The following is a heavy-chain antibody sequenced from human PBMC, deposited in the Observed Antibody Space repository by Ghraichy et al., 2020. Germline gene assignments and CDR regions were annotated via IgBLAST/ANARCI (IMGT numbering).Heavy chain of an antibody. CDR2: ISYDGSKK. CDR3: AKDPIAYCGGDCYSWGGEYFQH. Sequence: LRLSCAASGFTFSSYGMHWVRQAPGKGLEWVAVISYDGSKKYYADSVKGRFTISRDNSKNTLYLQMNSLRAEDTAVYYCAKDPIAYCGGDCYSWGGEYFQHWGQGTLVTVSS. D-gene: IGHD2-21*02. J-gene: IGHJ1*01. V-gene: IGHV3-30*18. CDR1: GFTFSSYG.